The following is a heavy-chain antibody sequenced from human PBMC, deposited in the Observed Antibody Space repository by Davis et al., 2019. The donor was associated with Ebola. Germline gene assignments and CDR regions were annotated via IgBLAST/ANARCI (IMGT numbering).Heavy chain of an antibody. V-gene: IGHV4-39*01. CDR1: GGSISSGGYY. Sequence: SETLSLTCSVSGGSISSGGYYWSWIRQLPGKGLEWIGYIYYSGSTSYNPSLKSRVTISVDTSKNQFSLKLSSVTAADTAVYYYARRTSGNLGQCFDYWGQGALVTVSS. D-gene: IGHD1-26*01. CDR2: IYYSGST. J-gene: IGHJ4*02. CDR3: ARRTSGNLGQCFDY.